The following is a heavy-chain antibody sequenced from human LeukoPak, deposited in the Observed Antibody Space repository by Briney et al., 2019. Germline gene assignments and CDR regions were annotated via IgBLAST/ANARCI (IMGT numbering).Heavy chain of an antibody. Sequence: GRSLRLSCAASGFTFSSYGMHWFRKAPGKGLDWVAVISYDGSNKYYADSVKGRFTISRDNSKNTLYLQMNSLRAEDTAVYYCAKDPGYSEAPNAFDIWGQGTMVTVSS. CDR1: GFTFSSYG. D-gene: IGHD4-23*01. CDR2: ISYDGSNK. J-gene: IGHJ3*02. CDR3: AKDPGYSEAPNAFDI. V-gene: IGHV3-30*18.